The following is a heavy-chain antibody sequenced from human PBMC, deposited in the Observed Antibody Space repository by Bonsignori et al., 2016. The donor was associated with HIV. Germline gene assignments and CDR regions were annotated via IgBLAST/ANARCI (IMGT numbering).Heavy chain of an antibody. Sequence: VRQMPGKGLEWIGEINHSGSTNYNPSLKSRVTISVDTSKNQFSLKLSSVTAADTAVYYCARGGGAVRGVRRWFDPWGQGTLVTVSS. CDR3: ARGGGAVRGVRRWFDP. CDR2: INHSGST. V-gene: IGHV4-34*01. J-gene: IGHJ5*02. D-gene: IGHD3-10*01.